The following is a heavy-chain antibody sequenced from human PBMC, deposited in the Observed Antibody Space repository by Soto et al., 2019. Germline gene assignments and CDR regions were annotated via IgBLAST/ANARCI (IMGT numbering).Heavy chain of an antibody. CDR3: AKILTTADSYWYGMDV. Sequence: EVQLVESGGGLVQPGGSLRLSCAASGFTFSSYWMSWVRQAPGKGLEWVANIKQDGSEKYYVDSVKGRFTISRDNAKNSLYLQMNSLRAEDTAVYYCAKILTTADSYWYGMDVWGQGAAVTVSS. J-gene: IGHJ6*02. CDR2: IKQDGSEK. D-gene: IGHD2-21*02. CDR1: GFTFSSYW. V-gene: IGHV3-7*01.